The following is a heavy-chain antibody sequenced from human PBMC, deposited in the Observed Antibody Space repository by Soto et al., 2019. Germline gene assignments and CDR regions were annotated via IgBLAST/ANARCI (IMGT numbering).Heavy chain of an antibody. CDR1: GFTFSSYT. D-gene: IGHD2-15*01. Sequence: GGSLRLSWAASGFTFSSYTMNWGRQAPGKGLEWVSSISGLGGDTYYADSVRGRFTITRDNSKNTLYLHMNTLSAEDTALYYCAKSKSSYLYYFDYWGQGTPVTV. CDR3: AKSKSSYLYYFDY. CDR2: ISGLGGDT. J-gene: IGHJ4*02. V-gene: IGHV3-23*01.